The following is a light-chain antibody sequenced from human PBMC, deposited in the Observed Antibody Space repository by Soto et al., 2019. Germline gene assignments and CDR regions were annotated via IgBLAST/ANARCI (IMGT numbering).Light chain of an antibody. CDR3: SSYTSSSTLVV. CDR1: SSDVGGYNY. Sequence: QSVLTQPASVSGSPGQSITISCTGTSSDVGGYNYVSWYQQHPGKAPKLMIYDVSNRPSVVSNRFSGSKSGNTASLTISGLQAEDEAEYYCSSYTSSSTLVVFGGGTKLTVL. V-gene: IGLV2-14*01. CDR2: DVS. J-gene: IGLJ2*01.